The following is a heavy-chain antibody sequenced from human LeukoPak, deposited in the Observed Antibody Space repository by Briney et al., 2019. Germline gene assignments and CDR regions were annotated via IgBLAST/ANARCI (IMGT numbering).Heavy chain of an antibody. V-gene: IGHV4-4*02. D-gene: IGHD1-1*01. CDR1: GGSISSNNW. CDR3: ARVDINNWHSCDY. J-gene: IGHJ4*02. CDR2: IYHSGSP. Sequence: PSETLSLTCAVSGGSISSNNWWGWVRQPPGKGLEWIGEIYHSGSPNYNPSLKSRVTISVDKSRNHFSLNLSSVTAADTAVYYCARVDINNWHSCDYWGQGTLVTVSS.